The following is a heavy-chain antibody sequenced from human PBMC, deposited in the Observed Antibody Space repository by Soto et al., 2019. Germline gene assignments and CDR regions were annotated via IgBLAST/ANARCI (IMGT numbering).Heavy chain of an antibody. CDR3: ARRGSGSDYDY. CDR2: ISGSGGST. J-gene: IGHJ4*02. Sequence: EVQLLESGGGLVQPGGSLRLSCAASGFTFSSYAMRWVRQAPGKGLEWVSAISGSGGSTYYADSVKGRFTISRDNSKNTRYLQMNSLRAEDTAVYYCARRGSGSDYDYWGQGTLVIVSS. CDR1: GFTFSSYA. D-gene: IGHD1-26*01. V-gene: IGHV3-23*01.